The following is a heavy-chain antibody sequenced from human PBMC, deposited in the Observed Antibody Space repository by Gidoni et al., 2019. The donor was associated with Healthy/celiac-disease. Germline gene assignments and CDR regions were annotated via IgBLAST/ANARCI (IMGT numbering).Heavy chain of an antibody. Sequence: VHLLESGGVSLQPGGSLRLSCAVSCFTFSSYALRWVRQAPGKGLEWVSAISGSGGSTYYADSVKGRFTISRDNSKNTLYLQMNSLRAEDTAVYYCAKDRGYSSGWYKGYWGALDYWGQGTLVTVSS. CDR1: CFTFSSYA. J-gene: IGHJ4*02. CDR3: AKDRGYSSGWYKGYWGALDY. D-gene: IGHD6-19*01. CDR2: ISGSGGST. V-gene: IGHV3-23*01.